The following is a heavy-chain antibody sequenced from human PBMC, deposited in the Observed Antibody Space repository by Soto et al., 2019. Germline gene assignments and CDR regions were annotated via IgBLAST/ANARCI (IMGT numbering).Heavy chain of an antibody. CDR1: GFTFSSYA. CDR3: AKGAYYYDSSGYTFDY. D-gene: IGHD3-22*01. CDR2: ISGSGGST. Sequence: GGSLRLSCAASGFTFSSYAMSWVRQAPGKGLEWVSAISGSGGSTYYADSVKGRFTISRDNSKNTLYLQMNSLRAEDTAVYYCAKGAYYYDSSGYTFDYWGQGTLVTVSS. J-gene: IGHJ4*02. V-gene: IGHV3-23*01.